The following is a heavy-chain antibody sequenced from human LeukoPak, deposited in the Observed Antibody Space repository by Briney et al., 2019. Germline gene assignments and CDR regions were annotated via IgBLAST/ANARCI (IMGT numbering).Heavy chain of an antibody. CDR1: GFTSDDDA. J-gene: IGHJ4*02. V-gene: IGHV3-43*02. D-gene: IGHD6-13*01. Sequence: QPGGSLRLSCSASGFTSDDDAMHWVRQAPRKGLEWGSVISGDGGSKYYADYVQGRFTISRDNSKNSMYLQMNSLRTEDTALYYCAKDTLAALDYWGQGTVVTVSS. CDR3: AKDTLAALDY. CDR2: ISGDGGSK.